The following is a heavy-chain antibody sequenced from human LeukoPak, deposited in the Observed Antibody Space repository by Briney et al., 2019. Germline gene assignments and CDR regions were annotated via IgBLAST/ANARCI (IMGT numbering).Heavy chain of an antibody. D-gene: IGHD1-1*01. Sequence: GGSLRLSCAASGFTFSSYTMHWLRQAPGKGLEWVSSISGSNSYIFYADSVKGRFTVSRDNAKDSLYLQMNSLRAEDTAVYYCARALTTLTYEGYWGQGTLVTVSS. CDR2: ISGSNSYI. V-gene: IGHV3-21*01. CDR1: GFTFSSYT. J-gene: IGHJ4*02. CDR3: ARALTTLTYEGY.